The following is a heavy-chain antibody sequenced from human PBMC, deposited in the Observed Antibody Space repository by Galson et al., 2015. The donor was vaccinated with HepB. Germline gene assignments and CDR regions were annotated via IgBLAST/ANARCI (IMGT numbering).Heavy chain of an antibody. D-gene: IGHD3-3*01. CDR3: ARDGLRSSGYYYYMDV. V-gene: IGHV1-46*03. CDR1: GYTFTSYY. J-gene: IGHJ6*03. CDR2: INPSGGST. Sequence: ASVKVSCKASGYTFTSYYMHWVRQAPGQGLEWMGIINPSGGSTSYAQKFQGRVTMTRDTSTSTVYMELSSLRSEDTAVYYCARDGLRSSGYYYYMDVWGKGTTVTVSS.